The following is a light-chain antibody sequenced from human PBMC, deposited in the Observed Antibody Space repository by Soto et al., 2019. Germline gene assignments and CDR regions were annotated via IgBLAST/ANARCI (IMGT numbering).Light chain of an antibody. CDR1: SSNIGRNT. Sequence: QSVLTQPPSASGTPGQRVTISCSGSSSNIGRNTVNWYQQLPGTAPKVLIYSNNQRPSGVPDRLSGSKSGTSASLAISGLQSEYEADYYCAAWDDSLNAVVFGGGTKGTVL. J-gene: IGLJ2*01. CDR3: AAWDDSLNAVV. V-gene: IGLV1-44*01. CDR2: SNN.